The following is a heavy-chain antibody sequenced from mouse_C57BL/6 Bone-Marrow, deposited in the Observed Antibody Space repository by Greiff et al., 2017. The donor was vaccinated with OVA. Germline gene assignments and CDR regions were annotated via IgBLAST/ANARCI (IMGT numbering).Heavy chain of an antibody. D-gene: IGHD1-1*01. CDR1: GYTFTSYW. Sequence: QVHVKQPGAELVKPGASVKLSCKASGYTFTSYWMQWVKQRPGQGLEWIGEIDPSDSYTNYNPKFKGKATLTVDTSSSTAYMQLSSLTSEDSAVYYCASMDYGSSYGYWGQGTTLTVSS. CDR3: ASMDYGSSYGY. J-gene: IGHJ2*01. V-gene: IGHV1-50*01. CDR2: IDPSDSYT.